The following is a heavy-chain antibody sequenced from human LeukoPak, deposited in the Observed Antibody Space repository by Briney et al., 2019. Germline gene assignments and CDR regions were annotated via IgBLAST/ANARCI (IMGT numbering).Heavy chain of an antibody. Sequence: GGSLRLSCAASGFTFSSYAMHWVRQAPGKGLEWVAVISYDGSNKYYADSVKGRFTTSRDNSKNTLYLQMNSLRAEDTAVYYCARSYSWLAPFDYWGQGTLVTVSS. J-gene: IGHJ4*02. D-gene: IGHD6-19*01. CDR1: GFTFSSYA. V-gene: IGHV3-30*04. CDR2: ISYDGSNK. CDR3: ARSYSWLAPFDY.